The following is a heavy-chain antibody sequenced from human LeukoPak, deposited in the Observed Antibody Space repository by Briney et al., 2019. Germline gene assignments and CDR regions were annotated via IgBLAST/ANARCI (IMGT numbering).Heavy chain of an antibody. V-gene: IGHV3-21*01. D-gene: IGHD1-7*01. J-gene: IGHJ4*02. CDR2: ISIGSAYI. CDR3: ASGTTGTTGFNY. Sequence: GWSLRLSCTASGFCFSDYTMNWVRQAPGKGLEWLSSISIGSAYIHYADSVKGRFTISRDNAKNSLNLQMSSLSAEDTAVYYCASGTTGTTGFNYWGQGTLVTVSS. CDR1: GFCFSDYT.